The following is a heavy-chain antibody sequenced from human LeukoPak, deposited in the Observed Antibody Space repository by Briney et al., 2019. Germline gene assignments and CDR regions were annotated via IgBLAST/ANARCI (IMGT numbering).Heavy chain of an antibody. V-gene: IGHV4-59*01. CDR1: GGSISSYY. D-gene: IGHD5-12*01. J-gene: IGHJ4*02. CDR3: ARVGGGGYDRARLVFDY. Sequence: SETLSLTCTVSGGSISSYYWSWIRQPPGKGLEWIGYIYYSGSTNYNPSLKSRVTISVDTSKNQFSLKLSSVTAADTAVYYCARVGGGGYDRARLVFDYWGQGTLVTVSS. CDR2: IYYSGST.